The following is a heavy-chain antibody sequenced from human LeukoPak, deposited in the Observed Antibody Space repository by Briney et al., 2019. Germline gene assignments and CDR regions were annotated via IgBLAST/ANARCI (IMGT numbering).Heavy chain of an antibody. V-gene: IGHV1-69*13. CDR1: GGTFSSYA. CDR2: IIPIFGTA. CDR3: AREGVGDSSGYYYDYFDY. D-gene: IGHD3-22*01. Sequence: SVKVSCKASGGTFSSYAISWVRQAPGQGLEWMGGIIPIFGTANYAQKFQGRVTITADESTSTAYMELSSLRSEDTAVYYCAREGVGDSSGYYYDYFDYWGQGTMLTVSS. J-gene: IGHJ4*02.